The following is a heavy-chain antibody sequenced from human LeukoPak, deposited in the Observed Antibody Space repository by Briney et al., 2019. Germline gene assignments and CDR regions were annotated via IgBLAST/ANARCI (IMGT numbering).Heavy chain of an antibody. CDR2: IYSGGST. Sequence: GGSLRLSCAASGFTVSSNYMSWVRQAPGKGLEWVSVIYSGGSTYYADSVKGRFTISRDNSKNTLYLQMNSLRAEDTAVYYCAKDNPQLRWFDPWGQGTLVTVSS. J-gene: IGHJ5*02. V-gene: IGHV3-66*01. CDR3: AKDNPQLRWFDP. CDR1: GFTVSSNY. D-gene: IGHD2-2*01.